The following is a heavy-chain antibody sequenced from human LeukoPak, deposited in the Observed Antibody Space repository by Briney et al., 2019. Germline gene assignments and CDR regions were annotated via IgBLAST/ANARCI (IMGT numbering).Heavy chain of an antibody. Sequence: GGSLRLSCAASGFTFSSYDMNWVRQAPGKGLEWVSTIADAGTYYADSVTGRFIISRDNSKNMLYLQLNSLRADDTAMYYCARNLGPFDVRGHGTMVTVSS. CDR2: IADAGT. V-gene: IGHV3-53*01. D-gene: IGHD3-16*01. J-gene: IGHJ3*01. CDR1: GFTFSSYD. CDR3: ARNLGPFDV.